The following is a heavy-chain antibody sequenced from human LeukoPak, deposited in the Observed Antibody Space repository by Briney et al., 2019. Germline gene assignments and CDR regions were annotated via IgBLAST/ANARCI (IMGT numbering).Heavy chain of an antibody. Sequence: PGGSLRLSCAAPVFTFSSYWMSWVRPAPGTGLEWVANIKQDGSEKYYVDSVKGRFTISRDNAKNSLYLQMNSLRAEEKAVYYCARGGFPRYYYESSDAFDIWGQGTMVTVSS. V-gene: IGHV3-7*03. CDR2: IKQDGSEK. CDR3: ARGGFPRYYYESSDAFDI. J-gene: IGHJ3*02. CDR1: VFTFSSYW. D-gene: IGHD3-22*01.